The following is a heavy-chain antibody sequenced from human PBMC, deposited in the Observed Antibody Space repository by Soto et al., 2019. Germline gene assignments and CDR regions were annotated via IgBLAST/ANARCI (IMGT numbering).Heavy chain of an antibody. J-gene: IGHJ5*02. D-gene: IGHD2-21*01. V-gene: IGHV4-30-2*01. CDR3: ARDAITGNYFDP. CDR2: IYHSGYT. CDR1: GGSISSGGYA. Sequence: QMRLQESGSGLGKPSQTLSLTCAVSGGSISSGGYAWNWIRQPPGKGLEWIGYIYHSGYTSYNPSLKHRVTISVDKSKNQFSLTLSFVTAADTAVYYCARDAITGNYFDPWGKGTLVTVSS.